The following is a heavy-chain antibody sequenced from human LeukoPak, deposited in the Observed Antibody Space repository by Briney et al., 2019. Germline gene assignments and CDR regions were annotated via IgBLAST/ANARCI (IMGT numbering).Heavy chain of an antibody. CDR3: AREEEEAEYSGSYSDAFDI. V-gene: IGHV1-2*02. CDR1: GYTFTGYY. J-gene: IGHJ3*02. Sequence: ASVKVSCKASGYTFTGYYMHWVRQAPGQGLEWMGWINPNSGGTNYAQKFQGRVTMTRDTSISTAYMELSRLRSDDTAVYYCAREEEEAEYSGSYSDAFDIWGQGTMVTVSS. D-gene: IGHD1-26*01. CDR2: INPNSGGT.